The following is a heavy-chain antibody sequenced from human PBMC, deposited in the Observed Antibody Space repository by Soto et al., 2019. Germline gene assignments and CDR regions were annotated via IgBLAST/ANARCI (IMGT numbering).Heavy chain of an antibody. CDR2: IKKDGSEK. CDR1: GFPFRNYW. CDR3: ARDPRDSEYAIFDY. V-gene: IGHV3-7*05. D-gene: IGHD1-26*01. J-gene: IGHJ4*02. Sequence: GGSLRPFCEGSGFPFRNYWMSWVRQVPGKGPEWVANIKKDGSEKYYVDSVKGRFTISRDNAKNSLFLQMNSLRAEDTAVYYCARDPRDSEYAIFDYWGQGTLVTVSS.